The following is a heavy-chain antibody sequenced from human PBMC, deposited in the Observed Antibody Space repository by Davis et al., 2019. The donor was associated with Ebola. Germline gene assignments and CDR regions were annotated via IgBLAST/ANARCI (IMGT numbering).Heavy chain of an antibody. CDR3: ARDEVVGAYIDY. V-gene: IGHV1-46*01. Sequence: GGSLRLSCAASGFTFSGSAMHWVRQAPGQGLEWMGIINPSGGSTSYAQKFQGRVTMTRDTSTSTVYMELSSLRSEDTAVYYCARDEVVGAYIDYWGQGTLVTVSS. J-gene: IGHJ4*02. D-gene: IGHD1-26*01. CDR1: GFTFSGSA. CDR2: INPSGGST.